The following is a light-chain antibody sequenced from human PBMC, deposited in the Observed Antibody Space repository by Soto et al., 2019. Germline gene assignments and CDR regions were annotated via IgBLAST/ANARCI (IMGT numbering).Light chain of an antibody. CDR1: HGIRNA. CDR2: AAS. V-gene: IGKV1-39*01. CDR3: QQSYSTPIT. J-gene: IGKJ5*01. Sequence: DLQMTQPSSSLFASVGDRITITWRASHGIRNALGWYQQQPGKAPKLLIYAASSLQSGVPSRFSGSGSGTDFTLTISSLQPEDFATYYCQQSYSTPITFGQATRLEI.